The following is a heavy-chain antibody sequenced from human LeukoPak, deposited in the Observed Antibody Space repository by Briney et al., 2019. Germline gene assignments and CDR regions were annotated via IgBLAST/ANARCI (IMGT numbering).Heavy chain of an antibody. CDR1: GGSISSSSYY. D-gene: IGHD5-12*01. CDR2: IYYSGST. J-gene: IGHJ4*02. V-gene: IGHV4-39*07. CDR3: ARDGYAPH. Sequence: PSETLSLTCTVSGGSISSSSYYWGWIRQPPGKGLEWIGTIYYSGSTYYNPSLKSRVTISVDTSKNQLSLKLSSVTAADTAVYYCARDGYAPHWGQGTLVTVSS.